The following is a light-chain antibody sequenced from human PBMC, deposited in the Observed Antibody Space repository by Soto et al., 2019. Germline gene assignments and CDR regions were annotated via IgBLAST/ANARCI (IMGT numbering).Light chain of an antibody. CDR1: QSIYRY. CDR3: QQSYSTPQT. Sequence: DIQMTQSPSSLSASAGDRVTITCRASQSIYRYLNWYQQKPGKAPSLLIYATSNLPSGVPSRFSGGGSGTYFTLTISRLQPEDFATYYCQQSYSTPQTFGQGTKVEIK. V-gene: IGKV1-39*01. CDR2: ATS. J-gene: IGKJ1*01.